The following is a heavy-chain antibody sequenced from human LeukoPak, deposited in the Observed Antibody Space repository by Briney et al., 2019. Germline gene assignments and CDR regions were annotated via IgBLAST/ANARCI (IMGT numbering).Heavy chain of an antibody. V-gene: IGHV1-69*05. Sequence: SVNVSCKASGGTFSNFAISWVRQAPGQGLEWMGGIIPIFGTANYAQKFQVRVTIITGESTSTAYMELSSLISEDTAVYYCARGPPFYGSGVTYFDDWGQGTLVTVSS. CDR3: ARGPPFYGSGVTYFDD. CDR2: IIPIFGTA. CDR1: GGTFSNFA. J-gene: IGHJ4*02. D-gene: IGHD3-10*01.